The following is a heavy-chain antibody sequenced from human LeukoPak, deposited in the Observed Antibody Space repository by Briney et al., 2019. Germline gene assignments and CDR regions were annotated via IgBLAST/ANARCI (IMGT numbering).Heavy chain of an antibody. Sequence: SETLSLTCGVSAYSITSGYYWAWIRQPPGKGLEWIGNIYHSGSTYYNPSLKSRVTILVDTSKNQFSLKLSSVTAADTAVYYCARRYSNYFFDYWGQGTLVTVSS. CDR1: AYSITSGYY. CDR3: ARRYSNYFFDY. CDR2: IYHSGST. J-gene: IGHJ4*02. D-gene: IGHD4-11*01. V-gene: IGHV4-38-2*01.